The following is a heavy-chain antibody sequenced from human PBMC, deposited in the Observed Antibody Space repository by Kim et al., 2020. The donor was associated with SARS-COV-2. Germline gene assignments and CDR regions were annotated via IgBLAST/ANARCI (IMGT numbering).Heavy chain of an antibody. CDR3: ARHRAEVPRTRYFDY. CDR2: INHSEST. J-gene: IGHJ4*02. Sequence: SETLSLTCAVYGGSFSGYYWSWIRQPPGKGLEWIGEINHSESTNYNPSLKSRVTISVDTSKNQFSLKLSSVTAADTAVYYCARHRAEVPRTRYFDYWGQGTLVTVSS. CDR1: GGSFSGYY. V-gene: IGHV4-34*01.